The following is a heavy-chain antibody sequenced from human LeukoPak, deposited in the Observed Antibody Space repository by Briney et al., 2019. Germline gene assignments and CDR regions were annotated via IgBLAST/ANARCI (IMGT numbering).Heavy chain of an antibody. CDR1: GFTFSSYG. CDR2: IWYDGSNK. V-gene: IGHV3-33*01. CDR3: ARDIINPYSSGWYPADYYYGMDV. Sequence: PGGSLRLSCAASGFTFSSYGMHWVRKAPGRGLGWVAVIWYDGSNKYYAESVKGRFTISRDNSKNTLYLQMNSLRAEDTAVYYCARDIINPYSSGWYPADYYYGMDVWGQGTTVTVSS. J-gene: IGHJ6*02. D-gene: IGHD6-19*01.